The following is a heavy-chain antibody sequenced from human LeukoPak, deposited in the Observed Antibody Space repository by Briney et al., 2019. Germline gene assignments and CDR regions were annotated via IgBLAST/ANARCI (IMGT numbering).Heavy chain of an antibody. CDR2: ISSSATYR. V-gene: IGHV3-21*03. Sequence: GGSLRLSCAASEFTFTTYSMAWVRQAPGKGLEWVSSISSSATYRYYADSVNGRFTISRDDPKNSLYLQMNSLKTEDTAVYYCTTARGQWLGKHWGQGTLVTVSS. J-gene: IGHJ4*02. CDR3: TTARGQWLGKH. CDR1: EFTFTTYS. D-gene: IGHD6-19*01.